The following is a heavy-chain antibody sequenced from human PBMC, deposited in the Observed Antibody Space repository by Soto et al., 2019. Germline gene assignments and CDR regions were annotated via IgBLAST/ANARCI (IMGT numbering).Heavy chain of an antibody. D-gene: IGHD2-15*01. J-gene: IGHJ4*02. CDR1: GGSISSYY. Sequence: LSLTCTVSGGSISSYYWSCILQPPGDGQELIVYNYDSSDTNYRPSFKSQVTITVDTSNNHFSLKLNSVTAADTAMYYCARMVFVRENVVVYLDYWGQGTMVTVSS. CDR2: NYDSSDT. CDR3: ARMVFVRENVVVYLDY. V-gene: IGHV4-59*01.